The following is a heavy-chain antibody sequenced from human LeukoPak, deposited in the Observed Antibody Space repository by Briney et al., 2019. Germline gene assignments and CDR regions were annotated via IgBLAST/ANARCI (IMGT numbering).Heavy chain of an antibody. CDR1: GYTFTSYG. Sequence: ASVKVSCKASGYTFTSYGIGWVRQAPGQGLEWMRWISAYNGNTNYAQKLQGRVTMTTDTSTSTAYMELRSLRSDDTAVYYCARDAPYYYDSSGYYSVDYWGQGTLVTVSS. D-gene: IGHD3-22*01. CDR3: ARDAPYYYDSSGYYSVDY. V-gene: IGHV1-18*01. J-gene: IGHJ4*02. CDR2: ISAYNGNT.